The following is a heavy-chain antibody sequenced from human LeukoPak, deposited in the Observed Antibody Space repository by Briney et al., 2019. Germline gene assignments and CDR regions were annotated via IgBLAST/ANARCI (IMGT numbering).Heavy chain of an antibody. V-gene: IGHV4-39*01. Sequence: PGGSLRLSCAAAGFTFSNFWMSWVRQPPGKGLEWIGCIYYSGSTYYTPSLKSRVTISVDTSKTQFSLKLSSVTAADTAVYYCARHSTSWSPSPDYWGQGTLVIVSS. CDR3: ARHSTSWSPSPDY. CDR1: GFTFSNFW. D-gene: IGHD2-2*01. CDR2: IYYSGST. J-gene: IGHJ4*02.